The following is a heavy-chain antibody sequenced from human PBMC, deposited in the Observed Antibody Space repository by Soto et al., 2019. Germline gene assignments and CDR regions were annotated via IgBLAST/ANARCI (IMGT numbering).Heavy chain of an antibody. CDR1: GFTFSSYS. Sequence: EVQLVESGGGLVKPGGSLRLSCAASGFTFSSYSMNWVRQAPGKGLEWVSSISSSSSYIYYADSVKGRFTISRDNAKNSLYLQMNSLRAEDTAVYYCARDKDSSGWQARGFDYWGQGTLVTVSS. V-gene: IGHV3-21*01. J-gene: IGHJ4*02. D-gene: IGHD6-19*01. CDR3: ARDKDSSGWQARGFDY. CDR2: ISSSSSYI.